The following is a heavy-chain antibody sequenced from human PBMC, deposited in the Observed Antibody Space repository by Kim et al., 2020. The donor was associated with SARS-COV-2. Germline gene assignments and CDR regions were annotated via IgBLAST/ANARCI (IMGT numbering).Heavy chain of an antibody. D-gene: IGHD4-17*01. Sequence: ASVKVSCKASSYTFTAYYMDWVRQAPGQGLEWMGWINPHTGDTYYAQKFHGRVAMTRDTSISTAYMELTRLTSDDTAVYYCARADGDRAPFDSWGQGTLV. J-gene: IGHJ4*02. CDR1: SYTFTAYY. CDR2: INPHTGDT. V-gene: IGHV1-2*02. CDR3: ARADGDRAPFDS.